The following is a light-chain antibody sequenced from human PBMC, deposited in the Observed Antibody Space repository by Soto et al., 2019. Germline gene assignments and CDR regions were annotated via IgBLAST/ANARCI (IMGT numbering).Light chain of an antibody. Sequence: EIVSTQSPATLSLSPGETATLSCRASQSVSSYLAWYQQKPGQAPRLLIYDASNRATGIPDRFSGSGSGTDFTLTISSLEPEDFAVYYCHQRGSWPRGTFGQGTKVDIK. CDR1: QSVSSY. CDR2: DAS. CDR3: HQRGSWPRGT. V-gene: IGKV3-11*01. J-gene: IGKJ1*01.